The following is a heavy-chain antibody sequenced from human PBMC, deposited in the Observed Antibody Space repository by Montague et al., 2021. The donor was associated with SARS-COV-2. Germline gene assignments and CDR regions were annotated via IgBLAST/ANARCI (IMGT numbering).Heavy chain of an antibody. CDR2: LYFSGSAT. V-gene: IGHV4-59*02. J-gene: IGHJ5*02. CDR3: ARDQGLRGWLDP. Sequence: SETLSLTCTVSGGSVSTYYWSWLRQPPGKGLEWIGFLYFSGSATTYNPSLKSRVTISIDTSKNQFSLNLSSVTAADTAVYFCARDQGLRGWLDPWGQGTLVAVSS. CDR1: GGSVSTYY.